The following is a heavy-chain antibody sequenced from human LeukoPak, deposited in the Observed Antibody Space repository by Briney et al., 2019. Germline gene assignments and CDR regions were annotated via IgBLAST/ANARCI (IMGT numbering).Heavy chain of an antibody. J-gene: IGHJ3*02. CDR2: ISAYNGNT. D-gene: IGHD3-22*01. CDR3: ARFKSTYYYDSSGYLDAFDI. Sequence: ASVKVSFKASGYTFTGYGISWVRQAPGQRLEWMGWISAYNGNTNHAQKLQGRVTMTTDTSTSTAYMELRSLRSDDTAVYYCARFKSTYYYDSSGYLDAFDIWGQGTMVTVSS. V-gene: IGHV1-18*01. CDR1: GYTFTGYG.